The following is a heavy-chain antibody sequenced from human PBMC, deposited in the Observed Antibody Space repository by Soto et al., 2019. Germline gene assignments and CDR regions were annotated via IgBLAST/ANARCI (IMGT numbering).Heavy chain of an antibody. CDR3: NTDSESSSPVY. D-gene: IGHD6-6*01. J-gene: IGHJ4*02. Sequence: PGGSLRLSCAASGFTFSNAWMNWVRQAPGKGLEWVGRIKSKTDGGTTDYAAPVKGRFTILRDDSKNTLYLQMNSLITEDTAVYYCNTDSESSSPVYWGQGTLVTSP. CDR2: IKSKTDGGTT. CDR1: GFTFSNAW. V-gene: IGHV3-15*07.